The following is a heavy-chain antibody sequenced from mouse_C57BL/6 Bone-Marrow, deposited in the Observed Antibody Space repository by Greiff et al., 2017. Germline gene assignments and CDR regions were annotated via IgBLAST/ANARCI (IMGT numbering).Heavy chain of an antibody. CDR2: ISSGGSYT. J-gene: IGHJ2*01. D-gene: IGHD2-2*01. Sequence: DVKLVESGGDLVKPGGSLKLSCAASGFTFSSYGMSWVRQTPDKRLEWVATISSGGSYTYYPDSVKGRFTISRDNAKNTLYLQMSSLKSEDTAMYYCARRAMVTTPYYVDYWGQGTTLTVSS. CDR3: ARRAMVTTPYYVDY. V-gene: IGHV5-6*02. CDR1: GFTFSSYG.